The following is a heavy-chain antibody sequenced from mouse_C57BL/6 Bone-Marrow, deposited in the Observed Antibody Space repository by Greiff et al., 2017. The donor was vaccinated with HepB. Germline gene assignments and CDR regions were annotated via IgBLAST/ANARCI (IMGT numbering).Heavy chain of an antibody. CDR2: IDPEDGDT. Sequence: EVQLQQSGAELVRPGASVKLSCTASGFNIKDYYMHWVKQRPEQGLEWIGRIDPEDGDTEYAPKFQGKATMTADTSSNTAYLQLSSLTSEDTAVYYGTTVGGGYFFYYAMDYWGQGTSVTVSS. CDR1: GFNIKDYY. J-gene: IGHJ4*01. V-gene: IGHV14-1*01. CDR3: TTVGGGYFFYYAMDY. D-gene: IGHD2-3*01.